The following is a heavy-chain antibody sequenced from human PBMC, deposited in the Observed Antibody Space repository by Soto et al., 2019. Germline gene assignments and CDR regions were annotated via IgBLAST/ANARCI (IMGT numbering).Heavy chain of an antibody. J-gene: IGHJ4*02. V-gene: IGHV3-23*01. CDR2: ISGSGGST. CDR1: GFTFSSYA. CDR3: AKIYKYSSGWPYLDY. D-gene: IGHD6-19*01. Sequence: GSLRLSCAASGFTFSSYAMSWVRQAPGKGLEWVSAISGSGGSTYYADSVKGRFTISRDNSKNTLYLQMNSLRAEDTAVYYCAKIYKYSSGWPYLDYWGQGALVTVSS.